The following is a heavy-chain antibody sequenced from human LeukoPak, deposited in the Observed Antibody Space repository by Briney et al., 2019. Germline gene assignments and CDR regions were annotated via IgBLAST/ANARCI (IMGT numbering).Heavy chain of an antibody. CDR3: ARGLIDY. CDR1: GFTFSDYF. V-gene: IGHV3-11*03. Sequence: GGSLRLSCAASGFTFSDYFMSWLRRAPGKGLEWLSYIGPSTSNTNYADSVKGRFSISRDNAKNCLYLEMNSLRAEDTAVYYCARGLIDYWSQGTLVTVSS. CDR2: IGPSTSNT. J-gene: IGHJ4*02.